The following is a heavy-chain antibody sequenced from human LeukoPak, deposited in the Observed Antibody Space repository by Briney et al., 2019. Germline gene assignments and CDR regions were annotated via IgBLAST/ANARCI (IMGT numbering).Heavy chain of an antibody. D-gene: IGHD3-22*01. CDR1: GGSISSGGYS. V-gene: IGHV4-30-2*01. CDR2: IYHSGST. J-gene: IGHJ3*02. Sequence: SETLSLTCAVSGGSISSGGYSWSWIRQPPGKGLEWIGYIYHSGSTYYNPSLKSRVTISVDGSKNQFSLKLSSVTAADTAVYYCARGFSYYYDSSAKRAFDIWGQGTMVTVSS. CDR3: ARGFSYYYDSSAKRAFDI.